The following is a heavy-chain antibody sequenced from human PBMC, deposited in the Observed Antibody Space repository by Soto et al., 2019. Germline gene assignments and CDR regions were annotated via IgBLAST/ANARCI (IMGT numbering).Heavy chain of an antibody. V-gene: IGHV3-30-3*01. CDR3: ARVGDASFWYFDL. J-gene: IGHJ2*01. CDR1: GFTFSSYA. Sequence: QVQLVESGGGVVQPGRSLRLSCAASGFTFSSYAMHWVRQAPGKGLEWVALISYDGNNKYYADSVKGRSTISRDNSKNSLYLQVNRLRAEDTAVYYCARVGDASFWYFDLWGRGTLVTVSS. CDR2: ISYDGNNK. D-gene: IGHD3-16*01.